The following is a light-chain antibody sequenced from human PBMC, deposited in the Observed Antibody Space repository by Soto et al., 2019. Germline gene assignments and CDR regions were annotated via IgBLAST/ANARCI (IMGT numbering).Light chain of an antibody. J-gene: IGKJ4*01. CDR1: PDISNN. CDR2: DAS. CDR3: QQYDNLPRLT. V-gene: IGKV1-33*01. Sequence: DIQMTHSPSSLSAFVADRVPLTYQASPDISNNLNWYQQQPGKDPKILIYDASNMETGVPSRFSGSGSGTDFTFPISSLQPEDIATYYCQQYDNLPRLTFGGGTKVDIK.